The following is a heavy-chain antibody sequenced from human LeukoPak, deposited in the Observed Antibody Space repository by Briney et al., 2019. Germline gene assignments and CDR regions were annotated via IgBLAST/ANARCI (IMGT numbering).Heavy chain of an antibody. CDR3: ASIDYYDSSGSHLPQDGY. D-gene: IGHD3-22*01. CDR2: INHSGST. J-gene: IGHJ4*02. CDR1: GGSFSGYY. Sequence: PSETLSLTCAVYGGSFSGYYWSWIRQPPGKGLEWIGEINHSGSTNYNPSLKSRVTISVDTSKNQFSLKLSSVTAADTAVYYCASIDYYDSSGSHLPQDGYWGQGTLVTVSS. V-gene: IGHV4-34*01.